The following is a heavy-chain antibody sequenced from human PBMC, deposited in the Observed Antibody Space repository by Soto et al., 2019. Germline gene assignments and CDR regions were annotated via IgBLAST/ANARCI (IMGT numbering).Heavy chain of an antibody. Sequence: SETLSLTCTVSGGSISSGGYYWSWIRQHPGKGLEWIGYIYYSGSTYYNPSLKSRVTISVDTSKNQFSLKLSSVTAADTAVYYCARGDVSDLDAFDIWGQGTMVTVSS. CDR3: ARGDVSDLDAFDI. J-gene: IGHJ3*02. V-gene: IGHV4-31*03. CDR2: IYYSGST. CDR1: GGSISSGGYY.